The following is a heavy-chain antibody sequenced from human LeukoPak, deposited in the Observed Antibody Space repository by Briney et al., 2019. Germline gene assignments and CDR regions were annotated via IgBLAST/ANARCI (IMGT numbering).Heavy chain of an antibody. CDR1: GFTFDDYA. D-gene: IGHD5-18*01. J-gene: IGHJ6*02. V-gene: IGHV3-43D*03. CDR2: ISWDGGST. CDR3: AKDIRNNSYGLYYYYYYGMDV. Sequence: GGSLRLSCAASGFTFDDYAMHWVRQAPGKGLEWVSLISWDGGSTYYADSVKGRFTISRDNSKNSLYLQMNSLRAEDTALYYCAKDIRNNSYGLYYYYYYGMDVWGQGTTVTVPS.